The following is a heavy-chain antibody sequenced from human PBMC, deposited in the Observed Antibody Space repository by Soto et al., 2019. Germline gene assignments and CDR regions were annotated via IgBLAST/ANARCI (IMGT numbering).Heavy chain of an antibody. D-gene: IGHD4-17*01. CDR2: INPSGGST. J-gene: IGHJ5*02. CDR3: ARDPDYGNYKNWFDP. V-gene: IGHV1-46*01. Sequence: ASVKVSCKASGYTFTRYYMHWVRHAPGQGLEWMGIINPSGGSTSYTQKFQGRVTMTRDTSTSTVYMELSSLRSEDTAVYYCARDPDYGNYKNWFDPWGQGTLVTVSS. CDR1: GYTFTRYY.